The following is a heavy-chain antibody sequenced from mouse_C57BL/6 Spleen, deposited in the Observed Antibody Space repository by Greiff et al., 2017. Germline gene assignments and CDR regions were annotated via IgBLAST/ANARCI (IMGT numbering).Heavy chain of an antibody. J-gene: IGHJ4*01. V-gene: IGHV7-3*01. CDR1: GFTFTDYY. Sequence: EVHLVESGGGLVQPGGSLSLSCAASGFTFTDYYMSWVRQPPGKALEWLGFLRNKANGYTTEYSASVKGRFTISSDNSQSILYLQMNALRAEDSATYYCARYDTTVEDAMDYGGKGTSGTASS. D-gene: IGHD1-1*01. CDR2: LRNKANGYTT. CDR3: ARYDTTVEDAMDY.